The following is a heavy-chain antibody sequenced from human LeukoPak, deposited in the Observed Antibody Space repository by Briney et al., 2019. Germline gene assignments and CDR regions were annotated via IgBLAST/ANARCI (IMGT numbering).Heavy chain of an antibody. CDR1: GYTFTSYG. Sequence: ASVKVSCKASGYTFTSYGISWVRQAPGQGLEWMGCINPNSGDTNYPQKFQDRVTLSRDTSISTAYMELTDLRSDDTAMYYCARPNGDYYNWFDPWGQGTLVTVSS. CDR2: INPNSGDT. J-gene: IGHJ5*02. CDR3: ARPNGDYYNWFDP. V-gene: IGHV1-18*01. D-gene: IGHD2-21*02.